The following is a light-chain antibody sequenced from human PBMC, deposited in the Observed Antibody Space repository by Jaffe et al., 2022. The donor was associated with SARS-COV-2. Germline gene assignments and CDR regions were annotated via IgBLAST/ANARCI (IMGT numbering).Light chain of an antibody. CDR1: HYISSS. J-gene: IGKJ1*01. CDR2: YAS. CDR3: HQSGSLPWT. Sequence: EIVLTQSPDFQSVTPKENVTITCRASHYISSSLHWYQQKPGQSPKLLIKYASQSVSGVLSRFSGSRSGTDFTLTIKSLEAEDAATYYCHQSGSLPWTFGQGTKVEIK. V-gene: IGKV6-21*01.